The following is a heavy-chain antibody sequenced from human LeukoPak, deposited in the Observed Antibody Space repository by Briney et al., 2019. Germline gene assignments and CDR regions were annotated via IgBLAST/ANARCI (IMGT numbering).Heavy chain of an antibody. Sequence: PSETLSLTCTVSGGSISSYYWSWIRQPPGKGLEWIGYIYYSGSTNYNPSLKSRVTISVDTSKNQFSLKLSSVTAADTAVYYCARHVFSVIPRISSSWYGSRFDPWGQGTLVTVSS. D-gene: IGHD6-13*01. CDR3: ARHVFSVIPRISSSWYGSRFDP. CDR2: IYYSGST. J-gene: IGHJ5*02. CDR1: GGSISSYY. V-gene: IGHV4-59*08.